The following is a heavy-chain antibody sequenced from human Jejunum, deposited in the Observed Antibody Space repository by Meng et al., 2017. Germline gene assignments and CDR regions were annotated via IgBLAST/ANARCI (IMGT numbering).Heavy chain of an antibody. D-gene: IGHD5-18*01. J-gene: IGHJ4*02. V-gene: IGHV3-23*01. CDR3: AKGGYSFGYNDF. Sequence: SCAASGFTFTNYAMSWVRQAPGKGLEWVSIISDSGGRTYYTDAVKGRFTISRDNSENTLFLQMGSLRAEDTAIYYCAKGGYSFGYNDFWGQGTLVTVSS. CDR2: ISDSGGRT. CDR1: GFTFTNYA.